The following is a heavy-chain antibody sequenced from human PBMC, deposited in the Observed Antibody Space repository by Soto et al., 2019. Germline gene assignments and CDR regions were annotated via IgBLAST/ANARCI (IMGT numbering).Heavy chain of an antibody. CDR3: AKGAGVGPSLWHSSPDAFDI. D-gene: IGHD5-18*01. CDR1: GFTFSSYA. V-gene: IGHV3-23*01. Sequence: GGSLRLSCAASGFTFSSYAMSWVRQAPGKGLEWVSAISGSGGSTYYADSVKGRFTISRDNSKNTLYLQMNSLRAEDTAVYYCAKGAGVGPSLWHSSPDAFDIWGQGTMVTVSS. J-gene: IGHJ3*02. CDR2: ISGSGGST.